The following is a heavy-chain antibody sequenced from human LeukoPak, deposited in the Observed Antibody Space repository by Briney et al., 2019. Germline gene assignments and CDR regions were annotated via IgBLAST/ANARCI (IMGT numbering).Heavy chain of an antibody. CDR2: ISAYNGNT. CDR1: GYTFTSYG. D-gene: IGHD5-12*01. J-gene: IGHJ4*02. V-gene: IGHV1-18*01. CDR3: ARVGYSGYESNY. Sequence: ASVKVSCKASGYTFTSYGISWVRQAPGQGLEWMGWISAYNGNTNYAQKFQGRVTMTRDTSISTAYMELSRLRSDDTAVYYCARVGYSGYESNYWGQGTLVTVSS.